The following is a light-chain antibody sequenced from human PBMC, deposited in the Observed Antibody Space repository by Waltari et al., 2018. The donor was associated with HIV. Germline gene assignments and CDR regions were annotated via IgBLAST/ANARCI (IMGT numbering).Light chain of an antibody. J-gene: IGLJ3*02. V-gene: IGLV3-25*03. CDR2: KDS. Sequence: SPELTQPPSVSVSPGQTARITCPGDALPKQYAYWYQQKPGQAPVVVIYKDSERPSGIPERFSGSSSGTIVTLTISGVQAEDEADYYCQSPDSSGTWVFGGGTKLTVL. CDR3: QSPDSSGTWV. CDR1: ALPKQY.